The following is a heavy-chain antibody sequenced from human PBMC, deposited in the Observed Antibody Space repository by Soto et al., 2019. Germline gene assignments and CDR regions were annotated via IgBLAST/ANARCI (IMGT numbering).Heavy chain of an antibody. CDR1: GFTFSNYA. CDR2: ISGSGGST. Sequence: EVQLLESGGGLVQPGGSLRLSCAASGFTFSNYAMNWVRQAPGKGLEWVSVISGSGGSTYYADSVKGRFTISRDNSKNTQYLQMNSLRAEDTAVYYCASRNSGWYFDYWGQGTLVTVSS. D-gene: IGHD6-19*01. J-gene: IGHJ4*02. CDR3: ASRNSGWYFDY. V-gene: IGHV3-23*01.